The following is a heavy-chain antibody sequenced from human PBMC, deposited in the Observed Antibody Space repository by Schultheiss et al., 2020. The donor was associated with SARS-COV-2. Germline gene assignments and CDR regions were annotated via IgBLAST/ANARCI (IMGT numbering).Heavy chain of an antibody. CDR1: GGSFSGYY. Sequence: SETLSLTCAVYGGSFSGYYWSWIRQPPGKGLEWIGEINHSGSTNYNPSLKSRVTISVDTSKNQFSLKLSSVTAADTAVYYCARDRGTAMVRGDYYMDVWGKGTTVTVSS. D-gene: IGHD5-18*01. CDR3: ARDRGTAMVRGDYYMDV. CDR2: INHSGST. V-gene: IGHV4-34*01. J-gene: IGHJ6*03.